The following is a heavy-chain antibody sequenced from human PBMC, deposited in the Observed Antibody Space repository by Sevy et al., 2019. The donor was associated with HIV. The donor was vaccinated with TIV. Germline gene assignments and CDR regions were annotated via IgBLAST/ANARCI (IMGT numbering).Heavy chain of an antibody. CDR2: LSFGCGKI. V-gene: IGHV3-23*01. Sequence: GGSLRLSCAASGFAFYDYSMSWIRQAPGKGLERVATLSFGCGKINYADSVKGRFTISRDNSKNSFYLQIDNLRVEDTALHYCAREWCTRPHDYWGQGTRVYVSS. CDR3: AREWCTRPHDY. CDR1: GFAFYDYS. J-gene: IGHJ4*02. D-gene: IGHD2-8*02.